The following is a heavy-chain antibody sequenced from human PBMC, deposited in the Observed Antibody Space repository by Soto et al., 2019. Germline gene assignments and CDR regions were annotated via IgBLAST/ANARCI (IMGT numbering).Heavy chain of an antibody. CDR3: AKGDVDTDMAMAFDY. CDR1: GFMFRTYG. D-gene: IGHD5-18*01. V-gene: IGHV3-30*18. CDR2: ISYDGSRI. Sequence: QVQLVESGGGVVQPGRSLRLSCAASGFMFRTYGMHWVRQAPGKGLEWVAVISYDGSRIYYGDSVKGRFTVSRDNSKSTLYLQMNSLRPEDTAMYYCAKGDVDTDMAMAFDYWGQGTRVTVSS. J-gene: IGHJ4*02.